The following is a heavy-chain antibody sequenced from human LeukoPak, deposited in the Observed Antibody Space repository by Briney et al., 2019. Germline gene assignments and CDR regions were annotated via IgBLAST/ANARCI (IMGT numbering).Heavy chain of an antibody. V-gene: IGHV3-30*04. D-gene: IGHD6-19*01. CDR2: ISYDGSNK. CDR3: AKDRIAVAGLFDY. Sequence: QPGRSLRLSCAASGFTFSNYAMHWVRQAPGKGLEWVAVISYDGSNKYYADSVKGRFTISRDNSKNTLYLQMNSLRAEDTAVYYCAKDRIAVAGLFDYWGQGTLVTVSS. J-gene: IGHJ4*02. CDR1: GFTFSNYA.